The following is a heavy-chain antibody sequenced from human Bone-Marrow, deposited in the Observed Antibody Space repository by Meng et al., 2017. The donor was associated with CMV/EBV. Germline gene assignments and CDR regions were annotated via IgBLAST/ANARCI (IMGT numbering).Heavy chain of an antibody. D-gene: IGHD7-27*01. V-gene: IGHV3-30*02. J-gene: IGHJ6*02. Sequence: GESLKISCAATGFTFSSYGMHWVRQAPGKGLEWVAFIRYDGSNKYYADSVKGRFTISRDNSKNTLYLQMNSLRAEDTAVYYGAKEATPGYYYYGMDVWGQGTTVTVSS. CDR3: AKEATPGYYYYGMDV. CDR1: GFTFSSYG. CDR2: IRYDGSNK.